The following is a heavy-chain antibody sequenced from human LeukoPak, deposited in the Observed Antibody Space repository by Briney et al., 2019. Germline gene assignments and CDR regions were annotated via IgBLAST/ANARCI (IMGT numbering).Heavy chain of an antibody. CDR1: GFTFDDYA. CDR3: AKGYHDFWSGPDY. J-gene: IGHJ4*02. CDR2: ISWNSGSI. Sequence: GRSLRLSCAASGFTFDDYAMHWVRQAPGKGLEWVSGISWNSGSIGYADSVKGRFTISRDNAKNSLYLQMNSLRAEDTALYYCAKGYHDFWSGPDYWGQGTLVTVSS. D-gene: IGHD3-3*01. V-gene: IGHV3-9*01.